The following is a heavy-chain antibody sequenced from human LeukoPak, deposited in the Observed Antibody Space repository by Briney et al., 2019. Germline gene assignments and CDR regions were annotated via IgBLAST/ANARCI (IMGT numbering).Heavy chain of an antibody. D-gene: IGHD6-19*01. CDR3: GRGDTSGWFHSYYSGMDV. J-gene: IGHJ6*04. CDR2: ISYDGSNK. CDR1: GFTFSSYA. V-gene: IGHV3-30-3*01. Sequence: GGSLRLSCAASGFTFSSYAMHWVRQAPGKGLEWVAVISYDGSNKYYADSVKGRFTISRDNSKNTLYLQMNSLRAEDTAVYYCGRGDTSGWFHSYYSGMDVWGKGTRVTVSS.